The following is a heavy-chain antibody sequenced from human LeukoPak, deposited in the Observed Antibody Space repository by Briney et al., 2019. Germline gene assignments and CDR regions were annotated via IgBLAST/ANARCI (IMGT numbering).Heavy chain of an antibody. Sequence: GGSLRLSCAASGFTFSSYSMNWVRQAPGKGLEWVSYISSSSSTIYYADSVKGRFTISRDNAKNSLYLQMNSLRAEDTAVYYCARDQGVVVPAAKGFDYWGQGTLVTVSS. J-gene: IGHJ4*02. CDR1: GFTFSSYS. D-gene: IGHD2-2*01. V-gene: IGHV3-48*01. CDR2: ISSSSSTI. CDR3: ARDQGVVVPAAKGFDY.